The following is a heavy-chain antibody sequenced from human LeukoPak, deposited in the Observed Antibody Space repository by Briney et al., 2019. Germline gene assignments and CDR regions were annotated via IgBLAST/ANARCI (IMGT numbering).Heavy chain of an antibody. V-gene: IGHV4-59*01. Sequence: SETLSLTCTVSGGSISSYYWSWIRQPPGKGLEWIGYIYYSGSTNYNPSLKSRVTISVDTSKNQFSLKLSSVTAADTAVYYCARAYSGSQAPPRLFNPWGQGTLVTVSS. D-gene: IGHD1-26*01. CDR2: IYYSGST. J-gene: IGHJ5*02. CDR3: ARAYSGSQAPPRLFNP. CDR1: GGSISSYY.